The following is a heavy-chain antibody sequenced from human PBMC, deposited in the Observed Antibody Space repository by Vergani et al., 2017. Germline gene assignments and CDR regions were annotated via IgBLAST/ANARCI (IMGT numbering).Heavy chain of an antibody. CDR2: INPSGGST. Sequence: QVQLVQSGAEVKKPGASVKVSCKASGYTFTSYYMHWVRQAPGQGLEWMGIINPSGGSTSYAQKFQGRVTMTRDTSTSTVYMELSSLRSEDTAVYYCARPPIAVAGRGAFDIWGQGTMVTVSS. D-gene: IGHD6-19*01. CDR3: ARPPIAVAGRGAFDI. CDR1: GYTFTSYY. J-gene: IGHJ3*02. V-gene: IGHV1-46*01.